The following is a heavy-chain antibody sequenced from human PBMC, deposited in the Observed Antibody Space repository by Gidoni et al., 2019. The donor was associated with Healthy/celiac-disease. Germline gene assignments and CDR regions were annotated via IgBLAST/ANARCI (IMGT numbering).Heavy chain of an antibody. CDR1: GFTFHAYA. J-gene: IGHJ4*02. V-gene: IGHV3-9*01. CDR2: ISWNSGSI. CDR3: AKDIGGYYDSSGYSDY. D-gene: IGHD3-22*01. Sequence: EVQLVESGGGLVQPGRSLRLSCAAPGFTFHAYAMHWVRQAPGKGLEWVSGISWNSGSIGYADSVKGRFTISRDNAKNSMYLQMNSLRAEDTALYYCAKDIGGYYDSSGYSDYWGQGTLVTVSS.